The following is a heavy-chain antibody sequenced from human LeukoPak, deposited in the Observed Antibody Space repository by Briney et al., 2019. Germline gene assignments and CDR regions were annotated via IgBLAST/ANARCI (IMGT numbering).Heavy chain of an antibody. V-gene: IGHV3-9*01. CDR1: GFTFDDYA. CDR2: ISWNSGST. CDR3: ARVWQSLDYFSWFDP. J-gene: IGHJ5*02. D-gene: IGHD4/OR15-4a*01. Sequence: PGRSLRLSCAASGFTFDDYAMHWVRQAPGKGLEWVSGISWNSGSTAYADSVKGRFTISRDNAKNSLYLQMNSLRAEDTALYYCARVWQSLDYFSWFDPWGQGTLVTVSS.